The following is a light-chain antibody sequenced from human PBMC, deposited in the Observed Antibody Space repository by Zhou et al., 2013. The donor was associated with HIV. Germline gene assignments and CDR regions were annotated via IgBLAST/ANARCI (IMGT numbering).Light chain of an antibody. CDR3: QQYDSLPIT. Sequence: EIVMTQSPATLSVSPGERATLSCRASQSVNNNLAWYQQKPGQAPRLLISGASTRATGIPARFSGSGSGTEFTLTISSLQSEDIATYYCQQYDSLPITFGQGTRL. V-gene: IGKV3-15*01. J-gene: IGKJ5*01. CDR2: GAS. CDR1: QSVNNN.